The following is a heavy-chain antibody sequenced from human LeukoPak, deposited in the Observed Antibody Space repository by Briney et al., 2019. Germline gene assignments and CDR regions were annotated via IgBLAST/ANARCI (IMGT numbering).Heavy chain of an antibody. CDR1: GFTFSSYA. CDR3: AKDLGSGSYYPSEYLQH. Sequence: GGSLRLSCAASGFTFSSYAMSAGRQAPGEGLQWASAISGSGVSTYYAHSVKGRFTPSRDNSKNPLYLQMNSLRAEDTAVYYCAKDLGSGSYYPSEYLQHWRQGTLVTVPS. D-gene: IGHD1-26*01. V-gene: IGHV3-23*01. CDR2: ISGSGVST. J-gene: IGHJ1*01.